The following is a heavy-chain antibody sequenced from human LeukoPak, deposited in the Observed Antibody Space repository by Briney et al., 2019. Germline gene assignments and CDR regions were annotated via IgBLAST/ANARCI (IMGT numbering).Heavy chain of an antibody. CDR2: IYPGDSDT. CDR1: GYSFTNYW. D-gene: IGHD6-13*01. J-gene: IGHJ4*02. CDR3: ARSLSSSWTPDLY. V-gene: IGHV5-51*01. Sequence: GESLKISCKASGYSFTNYWIGWVRQMPGKGLEWMGIIYPGDSDTRYSPSFQGQVTISADKSISTAYLQWSSLKASDTAMYYCARSLSSSWTPDLYWGQGTLVTVSS.